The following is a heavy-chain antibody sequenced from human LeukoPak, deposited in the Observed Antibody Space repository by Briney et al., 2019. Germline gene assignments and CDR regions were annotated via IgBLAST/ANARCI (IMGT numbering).Heavy chain of an antibody. CDR1: GYTFTVYY. V-gene: IGHV1-2*02. D-gene: IGHD3-22*01. CDR3: ARDSSGYYPY. CDR2: INPNSGGT. J-gene: IGHJ4*02. Sequence: ASVKVSFKASGYTFTVYYMHWVRQAPGQGLEWMVWINPNSGGTNYAQKFQGRVTMTRDTAISTAYMELSRLRSDDTAVYYCARDSSGYYPYWGQGTLVTAS.